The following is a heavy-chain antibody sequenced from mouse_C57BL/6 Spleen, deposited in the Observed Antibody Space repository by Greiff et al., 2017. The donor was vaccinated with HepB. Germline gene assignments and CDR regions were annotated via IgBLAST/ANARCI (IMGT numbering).Heavy chain of an antibody. Sequence: VQLVESGPGLVQPSQSLSITCTVSGFSLTSYGVHWVRQSPGKGLEWLGVIWRGGSTDYNAAFMSRLSITKDNSKSQVFFKMNSLQADDTAIYYCAKSSSGYVDWFAYWGQGTLVTVSA. J-gene: IGHJ3*01. D-gene: IGHD3-2*02. CDR2: IWRGGST. V-gene: IGHV2-5*01. CDR3: AKSSSGYVDWFAY. CDR1: GFSLTSYG.